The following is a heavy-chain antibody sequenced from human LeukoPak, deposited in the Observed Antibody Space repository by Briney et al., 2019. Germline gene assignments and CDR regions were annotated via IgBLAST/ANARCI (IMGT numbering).Heavy chain of an antibody. D-gene: IGHD1-20*01. V-gene: IGHV1-58*02. CDR2: IVVGSGNT. J-gene: IGHJ4*02. Sequence: SVKVSCKASGFTFTSSAMQWVRQARGQRLEWTGWIVVGSGNTNYAQKFQERVTITRDMSTSTAYVELSSLRSEDTAVYYCAALPLNWNDVSAYFDYWGQGTLVTVSS. CDR3: AALPLNWNDVSAYFDY. CDR1: GFTFTSSA.